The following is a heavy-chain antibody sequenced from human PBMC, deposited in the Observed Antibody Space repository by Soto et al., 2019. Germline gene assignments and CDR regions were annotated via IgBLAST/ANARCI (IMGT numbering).Heavy chain of an antibody. Sequence: PSETLSLTCSVSGGSVRSGCYYCSWVRQSPRRRLEWIGNSYYSGSTYYNPPLKSRLTISVDTSKNQFSLNLSSVPAADTAVYYCARDRLMATAGTARHYFGLDVWGQGTTVTVSS. V-gene: IGHV4-31*03. CDR1: GGSVRSGCYY. J-gene: IGHJ6*02. D-gene: IGHD5-18*01. CDR2: SYYSGST. CDR3: ARDRLMATAGTARHYFGLDV.